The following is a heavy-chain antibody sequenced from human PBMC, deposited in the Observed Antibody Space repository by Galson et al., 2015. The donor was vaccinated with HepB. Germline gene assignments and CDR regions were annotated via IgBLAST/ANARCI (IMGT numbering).Heavy chain of an antibody. V-gene: IGHV3-48*03. CDR3: ARERVGDSSGYLAY. Sequence: SLRLSCAGSGFTFSGYEMNWVRQAPGKGLEWISYTSSSGGIIKYYADSVKGRFTISRDNAKNSVYLQMDSLRGEDTAVYFCARERVGDSSGYLAYWGQGTPVTVSS. CDR1: GFTFSGYE. J-gene: IGHJ4*02. D-gene: IGHD3-22*01. CDR2: TSSSGGIIK.